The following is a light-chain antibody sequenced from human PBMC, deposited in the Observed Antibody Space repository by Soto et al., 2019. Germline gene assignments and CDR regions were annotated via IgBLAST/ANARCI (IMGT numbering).Light chain of an antibody. Sequence: QLVVTQPPSASGTPGQRVTISCSGSTSNIGSNAVNWYQQLPGTAPKLLIYSNDRRPSGVPDRFSGSKSGTSASLAISGLQSEDEADYYCTAWDDSLNGRLFGGGTKLTVL. CDR2: SND. CDR1: TSNIGSNA. V-gene: IGLV1-44*01. J-gene: IGLJ2*01. CDR3: TAWDDSLNGRL.